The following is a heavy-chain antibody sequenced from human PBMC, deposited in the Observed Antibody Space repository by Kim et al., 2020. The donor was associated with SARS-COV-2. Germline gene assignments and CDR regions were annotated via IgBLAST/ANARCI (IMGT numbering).Heavy chain of an antibody. CDR1: GYTFTSYG. J-gene: IGHJ6*02. Sequence: ASVKVSCKASGYTFTSYGISWVRQAPGQGLEWMGWISAYNGNTNYAQKLQGRVTMTTDTSTSTAYMELRSLRSDDTAVYYCARVGGVEMATLSYYGMDVWGQGTTVTVSS. CDR2: ISAYNGNT. D-gene: IGHD5-12*01. V-gene: IGHV1-18*01. CDR3: ARVGGVEMATLSYYGMDV.